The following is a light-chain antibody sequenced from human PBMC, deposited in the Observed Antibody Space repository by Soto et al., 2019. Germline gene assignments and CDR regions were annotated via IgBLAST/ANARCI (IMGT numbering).Light chain of an antibody. Sequence: DIQMTQSPSSLSASVGDRVTITCRASHSISSYLNWYQQKPGKAPKLLIYAASNLQSGVPSRFSGGGSGTDFTLAISSLQSEDFATYYCQQSYSTPPFTFCPGTKVDVK. CDR2: AAS. J-gene: IGKJ3*01. CDR1: HSISSY. V-gene: IGKV1-39*01. CDR3: QQSYSTPPFT.